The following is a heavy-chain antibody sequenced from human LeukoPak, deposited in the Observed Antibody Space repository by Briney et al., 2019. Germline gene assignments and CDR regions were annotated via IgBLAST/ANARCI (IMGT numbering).Heavy chain of an antibody. CDR2: ISGSGGRT. V-gene: IGHV3-23*01. J-gene: IGHJ4*02. CDR1: GFTFSSYA. CDR3: ARGPSGYHNT. D-gene: IGHD5-12*01. Sequence: GGSLRLSCAASGFTFSSYAMSWVRQAPGKGLEWVSSISGSGGRTHYADSVRGRFTISRDNSKNTLYLQMDSLRAEDTAVYYCARGPSGYHNTGGQGTLVTVSS.